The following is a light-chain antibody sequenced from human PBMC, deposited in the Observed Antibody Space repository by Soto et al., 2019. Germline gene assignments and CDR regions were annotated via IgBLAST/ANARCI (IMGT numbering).Light chain of an antibody. CDR2: GNS. J-gene: IGLJ2*01. Sequence: QPVLTQPPSVSGAPGQRVTISCTGSSSNIGAGYDVHWYQQLPGTAPKLLIYGNSNRPSGVPDRFSGSKSGTSASLAITGLHAEDEADYYCQSYDSSLSGSGVFGGGTKLTVL. V-gene: IGLV1-40*01. CDR1: SSNIGAGYD. CDR3: QSYDSSLSGSGV.